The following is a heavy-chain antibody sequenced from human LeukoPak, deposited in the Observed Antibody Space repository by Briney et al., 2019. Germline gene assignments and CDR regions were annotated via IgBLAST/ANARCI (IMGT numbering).Heavy chain of an antibody. CDR1: GYTLTELS. CDR2: FDPEDGET. J-gene: IGHJ4*02. CDR3: ATIRGYSGYDYFDY. V-gene: IGHV1-24*01. D-gene: IGHD5-12*01. Sequence: ASVKVSCKVSGYTLTELSMHWVRQAPGKGLEWMGGFDPEDGETIYAQKFQGRVTMTEDTSTDTAYMELSSLRSEGTAVYYCATIRGYSGYDYFDYWGQGTLVTVSS.